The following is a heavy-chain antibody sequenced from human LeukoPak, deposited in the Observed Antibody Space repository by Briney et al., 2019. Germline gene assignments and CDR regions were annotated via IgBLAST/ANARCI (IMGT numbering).Heavy chain of an antibody. CDR1: GGTSSSYA. D-gene: IGHD2-2*01. J-gene: IGHJ5*02. V-gene: IGHV1-69*05. CDR3: ARDHLDVVVPAATNWFDP. Sequence: SVKVSCKPSGGTSSSYAISWVRHDPGQGLEWMGRIIPIVGTANYTQTMQGRVTLTTDESTSTDYMELSSLRSEDTAVYYCARDHLDVVVPAATNWFDPWGQGTLVTVSS. CDR2: IIPIVGTA.